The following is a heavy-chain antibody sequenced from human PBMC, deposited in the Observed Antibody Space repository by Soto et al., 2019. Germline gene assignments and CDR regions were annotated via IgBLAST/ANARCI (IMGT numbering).Heavy chain of an antibody. Sequence: ASETLSLTCIVSGGSISSSSYYWGWIRQPPGKGLEWIGSIYYSGSTYYNPSLKSRVTISVDTSKNQFSLKLSSVTAEDTAVYYCARESGDWPLNWFDPWGQGTLVTVSS. CDR1: GGSISSSSYY. CDR3: ARESGDWPLNWFDP. CDR2: IYYSGST. V-gene: IGHV4-39*02. J-gene: IGHJ5*02. D-gene: IGHD2-21*02.